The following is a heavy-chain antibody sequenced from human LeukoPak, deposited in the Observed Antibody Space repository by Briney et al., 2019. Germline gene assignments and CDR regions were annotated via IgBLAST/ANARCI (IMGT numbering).Heavy chain of an antibody. CDR3: ARAYSSSWYFNWFDP. Sequence: SQTLSLTCTVSGGSISSGSYYWNWIRQPAGKGLEWIGRMYTSGSTTYNPSLKSRVTISLDTSKNQFSLKLSSVTAADTAVYFCARAYSSSWYFNWFDPWGQGTLVTVSS. D-gene: IGHD6-13*01. V-gene: IGHV4-61*02. J-gene: IGHJ5*02. CDR1: GGSISSGSYY. CDR2: MYTSGST.